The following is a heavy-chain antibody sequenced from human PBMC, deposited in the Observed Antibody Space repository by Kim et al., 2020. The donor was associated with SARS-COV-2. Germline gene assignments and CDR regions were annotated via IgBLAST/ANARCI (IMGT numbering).Heavy chain of an antibody. D-gene: IGHD5-12*01. CDR2: IIPILGIA. J-gene: IGHJ4*02. CDR1: GGTFSSYA. CDR3: ARAIGYSGSPFDY. V-gene: IGHV1-69*04. Sequence: SVKVSCKASGGTFSSYAISWVRQAPGQGLEWMGRIIPILGIANYAQKFQGRVTITADKSTSTAYMELSSLRSEDTAVYYCARAIGYSGSPFDYWGQGTLVTVSS.